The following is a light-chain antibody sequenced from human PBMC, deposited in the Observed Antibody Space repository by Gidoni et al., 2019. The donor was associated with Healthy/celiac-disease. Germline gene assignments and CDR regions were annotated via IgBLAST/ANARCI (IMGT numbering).Light chain of an antibody. CDR1: SSDVGGYNY. J-gene: IGLJ1*01. CDR3: SSYTSSSTLYV. CDR2: EVR. Sequence: QSALTQPASVSGSPGQSITISCTGTSSDVGGYNYVSWYQHHPGKAPKLMIYEVRTRPSGVSTRFSGSKSGNTASLTISGLQAEVESDYYCSSYTSSSTLYVFGTWTKVTVL. V-gene: IGLV2-14*01.